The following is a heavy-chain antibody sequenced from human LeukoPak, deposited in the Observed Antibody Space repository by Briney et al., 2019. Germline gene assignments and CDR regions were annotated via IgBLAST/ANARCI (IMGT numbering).Heavy chain of an antibody. Sequence: QPGGSLRLSCAASGFTFSSYEMNWVRQAPGKGLEWVSYISSSGSTIYYADSVKGRFTISRDNAKNSLYLQMNSLRAEDTAVYYCARVSQTYGGSFAFDIWGQGTMVTVSS. J-gene: IGHJ3*02. D-gene: IGHD4-23*01. CDR3: ARVSQTYGGSFAFDI. V-gene: IGHV3-48*03. CDR2: ISSSGSTI. CDR1: GFTFSSYE.